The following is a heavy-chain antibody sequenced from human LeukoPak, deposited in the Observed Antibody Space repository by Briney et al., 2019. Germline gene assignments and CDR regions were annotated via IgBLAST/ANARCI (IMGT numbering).Heavy chain of an antibody. CDR2: INPSGGSA. V-gene: IGHV1-46*01. CDR3: ARDRLEDRYYYYYGMDV. J-gene: IGHJ6*02. CDR1: GYTFTSYY. Sequence: ASVKVSCKASGYTFTSYYMHWVRQAPGQGLEWMGIINPSGGSASYAQKLQGRVTMTRDTSTSTVYMELSSLRSEDTAVYYCARDRLEDRYYYYYGMDVWGQGTTVTVSS. D-gene: IGHD1-1*01.